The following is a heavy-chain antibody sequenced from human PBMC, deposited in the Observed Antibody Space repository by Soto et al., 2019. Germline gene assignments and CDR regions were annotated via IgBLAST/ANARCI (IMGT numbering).Heavy chain of an antibody. D-gene: IGHD2-15*01. J-gene: IGHJ6*02. V-gene: IGHV4-30-4*01. Sequence: SETLSLTCTVCGDSITSGNHYWSWIRQPPGKGLEWIGYIYYIGSTYYSPSLKSRVTISVDTSKNQFSLKLNSVTASIKAVYCCAIVDIVPVYGCMDVWGQGTPVTVCS. CDR1: GDSITSGNHY. CDR3: AIVDIVPVYGCMDV. CDR2: IYYIGST.